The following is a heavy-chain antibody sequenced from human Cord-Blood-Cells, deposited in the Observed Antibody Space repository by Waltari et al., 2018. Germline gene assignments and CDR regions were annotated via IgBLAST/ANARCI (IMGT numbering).Heavy chain of an antibody. CDR1: GYTLTELS. CDR2: FDPEEGET. J-gene: IGHJ4*02. D-gene: IGHD3-10*01. Sequence: QVQLVQSGAEVKKPGASVKVSCKVSGYTLTELSMHWVRQAPGKGLEWMGGFDPEEGETIYAQKFQGRVTMTEDTSTDTAYMELSSLRSEDTAVYYCMASYRGPYGSGSYSDYWGQGTLVTVSS. V-gene: IGHV1-24*01. CDR3: MASYRGPYGSGSYSDY.